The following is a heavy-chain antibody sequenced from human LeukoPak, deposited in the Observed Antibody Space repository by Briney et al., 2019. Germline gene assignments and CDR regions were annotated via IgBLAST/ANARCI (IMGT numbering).Heavy chain of an antibody. CDR3: ARSFYSSGWYTPLRWFDT. D-gene: IGHD6-19*01. CDR1: GGSVSSGSHY. Sequence: SETLSLTCTVSGGSVSSGSHYWNWIRQSLGRGLDWIGHIYYRGTTNYTPSLKSRVTISVDTSMNQFSLRLSSVTAADTAVYFCARSFYSSGWYTPLRWFDTWGQGTPVTVSS. V-gene: IGHV4-61*01. CDR2: IYYRGTT. J-gene: IGHJ5*02.